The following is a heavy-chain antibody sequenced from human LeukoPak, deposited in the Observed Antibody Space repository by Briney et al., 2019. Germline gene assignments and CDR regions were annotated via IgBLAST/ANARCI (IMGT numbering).Heavy chain of an antibody. J-gene: IGHJ4*02. D-gene: IGHD1-26*01. V-gene: IGHV3-48*04. CDR3: ARVDDGKYYFDY. CDR1: GFTFSNYG. CDR2: ISSSGSTI. Sequence: GGSLRLSCAASGFTFSNYGVSWVRQAPGKGLEWVSYISSSGSTIHYADSVKGRFTISRDNAKNSLYLQMNSLRAEDTAVYYCARVDDGKYYFDYWGQGTLVTVSS.